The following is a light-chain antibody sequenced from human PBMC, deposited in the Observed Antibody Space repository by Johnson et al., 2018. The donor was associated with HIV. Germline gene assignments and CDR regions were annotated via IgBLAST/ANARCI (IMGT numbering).Light chain of an antibody. CDR1: SSNIGNNY. CDR2: DNN. Sequence: QSLLTQPPSVSAAPGQKVTISCSGSSSNIGNNYVSWYQQLPGAAPKLLIYDNNKRPSGIPDRFSGSKSGTSATLGITGLQTGDEADYYCGTWYSSLSAYVFATGTKVTAL. J-gene: IGLJ1*01. CDR3: GTWYSSLSAYV. V-gene: IGLV1-51*01.